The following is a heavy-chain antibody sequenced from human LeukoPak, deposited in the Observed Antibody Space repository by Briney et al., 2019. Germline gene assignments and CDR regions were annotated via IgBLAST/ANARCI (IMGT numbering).Heavy chain of an antibody. CDR2: NYYSGST. CDR3: ARRIAAAGTVGYYYYAMDV. CDR1: GGSISSNY. J-gene: IGHJ6*02. V-gene: IGHV4-59*08. D-gene: IGHD6-13*01. Sequence: SETLSLTCTVSGGSISSNYWSWSRQSPGKGLEWIGYNYYSGSTDYNPSLKSRVTISVDRSKNQFSLKLSSVTAADTAVYYCARRIAAAGTVGYYYYAMDVWGQGTTVTVS.